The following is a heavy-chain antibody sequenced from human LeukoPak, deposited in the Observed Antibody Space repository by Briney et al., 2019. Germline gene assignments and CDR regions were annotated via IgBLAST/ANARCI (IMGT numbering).Heavy chain of an antibody. J-gene: IGHJ6*02. CDR1: GFTFSNYW. Sequence: PGGSLRLSCVFSGFTFSNYWMSWVRQVPGRGPEWVANVNRDGSETYYLDSVKGRFTISKDNAKNSLYLQMNSLRAEDTALYHCARNNGMDVWGQGTTVIVSS. V-gene: IGHV3-7*03. CDR2: VNRDGSET. CDR3: ARNNGMDV.